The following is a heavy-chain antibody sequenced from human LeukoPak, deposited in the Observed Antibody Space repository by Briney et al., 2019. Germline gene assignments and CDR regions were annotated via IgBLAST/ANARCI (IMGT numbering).Heavy chain of an antibody. CDR3: AKGQQLVEDYYYYIDV. Sequence: PGGSLRLSCAASGFTFSSYAMSWVRQAPGKGLEWVSVISGNGGSTYYADSVKGRVTISRYNSKNTLYLQMNRLRAEDTAVYYCAKGQQLVEDYYYYIDVWGKGTTVTVSS. V-gene: IGHV3-23*01. J-gene: IGHJ6*03. CDR1: GFTFSSYA. CDR2: ISGNGGST. D-gene: IGHD6-13*01.